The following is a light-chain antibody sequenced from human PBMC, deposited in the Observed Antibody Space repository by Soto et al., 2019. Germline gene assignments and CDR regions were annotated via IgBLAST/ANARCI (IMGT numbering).Light chain of an antibody. CDR2: VNT. Sequence: QSVLTQPPSVSGAPGQRVTISCTGSSSNIGAIYGVHWYQQLPGTAPELLIYVNTNRPSGVPDRFSASKSGTSASLAITGLQAEDEADYYCQSYDDSLSAFVFGTGTKVTVL. J-gene: IGLJ1*01. CDR1: SSNIGAIYG. CDR3: QSYDDSLSAFV. V-gene: IGLV1-40*01.